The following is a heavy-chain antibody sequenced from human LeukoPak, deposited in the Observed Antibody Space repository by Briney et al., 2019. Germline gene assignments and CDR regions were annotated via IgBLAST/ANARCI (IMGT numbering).Heavy chain of an antibody. CDR3: AKYDEGRFDP. D-gene: IGHD3-3*01. J-gene: IGHJ5*02. CDR1: GFTFSSYA. Sequence: GGSLRLSGAAAGFTFSSYAMSWVRQAPGKGLEWVSAISGSGGSTAYADSVKGRFTISRANSKNNMYLQMNSLRAEDTAVYYCAKYDEGRFDPWGEGTLVTVSS. V-gene: IGHV3-23*01. CDR2: ISGSGGST.